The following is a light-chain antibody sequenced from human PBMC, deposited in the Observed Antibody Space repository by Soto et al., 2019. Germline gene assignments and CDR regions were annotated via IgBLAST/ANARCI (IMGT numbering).Light chain of an antibody. CDR2: EVG. CDR1: SSDVGSYNF. J-gene: IGLJ2*01. V-gene: IGLV2-14*01. CDR3: SSYTGLTTLV. Sequence: QSVLTQPASVSESPGQSITISCTGTSSDVGSYNFVSWYQHHPGKAPKLILYEVGNRPSGVSDRFSGSKSGNTASLTISGLQAEDEAEYYCSSYTGLTTLVFGGGTKLTVL.